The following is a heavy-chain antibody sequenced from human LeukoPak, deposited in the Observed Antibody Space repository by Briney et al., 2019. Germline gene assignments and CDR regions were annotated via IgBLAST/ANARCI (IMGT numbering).Heavy chain of an antibody. J-gene: IGHJ4*02. V-gene: IGHV4-34*01. CDR1: GGSFSGYY. Sequence: SETLSLTCAVYGGSFSGYYWSWIRQPPGKGLEWIGEINHSGSTNYNPSLKSRVTISVDTSKNQFSLKLSSVTAADTAVYYCARTYSSGFDYWGQGTLVTVSS. CDR2: INHSGST. D-gene: IGHD6-19*01. CDR3: ARTYSSGFDY.